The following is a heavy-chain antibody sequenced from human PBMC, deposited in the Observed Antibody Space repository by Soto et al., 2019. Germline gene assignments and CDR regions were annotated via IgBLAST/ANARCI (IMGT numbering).Heavy chain of an antibody. J-gene: IGHJ4*02. V-gene: IGHV4-59*01. CDR1: GGTNSRYY. CDR3: ARDRHVAKLRYIDWLSSGLDY. CDR2: IYYSGST. Sequence: SETLRLTCTVSGGTNSRYYWSWFRQPPGKELEWIGYIYYSGSTNYNPSLKSRGTLSLDTSKNQFSLKLSSVTAADTAVYYCARDRHVAKLRYIDWLSSGLDYWGQGTLV. D-gene: IGHD3-9*01.